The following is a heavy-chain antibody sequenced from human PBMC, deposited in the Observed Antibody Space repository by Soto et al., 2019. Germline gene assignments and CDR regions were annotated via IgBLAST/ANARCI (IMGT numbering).Heavy chain of an antibody. J-gene: IGHJ4*02. V-gene: IGHV4-61*08. CDR1: GGSISSGDYY. D-gene: IGHD1-7*01. Sequence: SETLSLTCTVSGGSISSGDYYWSWIRQPPGKGLGWIGYIYYSGSTNYNPSLKSRVTISVDTSKNQFSLKLSSVTAADTAVYYCARADYNWNLGGYFDYWGQGTLVTVSS. CDR3: ARADYNWNLGGYFDY. CDR2: IYYSGST.